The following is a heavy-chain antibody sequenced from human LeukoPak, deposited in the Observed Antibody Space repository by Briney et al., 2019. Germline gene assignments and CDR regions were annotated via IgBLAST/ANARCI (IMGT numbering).Heavy chain of an antibody. D-gene: IGHD3-22*01. CDR3: ARQSGGYDSSGYYYSAFDI. Sequence: SETLSLTCTVSGGSVSGYYWSWIRQPPGKGLEWIGYIYYSGSTNYNPSLKSRVTISVDTSKNQFSLKLSSVTAADTAVYYCARQSGGYDSSGYYYSAFDIWGQGTMVTVSS. J-gene: IGHJ3*02. CDR1: GGSVSGYY. CDR2: IYYSGST. V-gene: IGHV4-59*08.